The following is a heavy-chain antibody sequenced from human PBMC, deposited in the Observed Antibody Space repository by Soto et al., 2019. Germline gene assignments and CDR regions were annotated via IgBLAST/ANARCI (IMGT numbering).Heavy chain of an antibody. CDR3: ARGGYYDFWSGYHPSYFDY. V-gene: IGHV4-59*01. Sequence: SETLSLTCTVSGGSISSYYWSWIRQPPGKGLEWIGYIYYSGSTNYNPSLKSRVTISVDTSKNQFSLKLSSVTAADTAVYYCARGGYYDFWSGYHPSYFDYWGQGTLVTVSS. J-gene: IGHJ4*02. D-gene: IGHD3-3*01. CDR2: IYYSGST. CDR1: GGSISSYY.